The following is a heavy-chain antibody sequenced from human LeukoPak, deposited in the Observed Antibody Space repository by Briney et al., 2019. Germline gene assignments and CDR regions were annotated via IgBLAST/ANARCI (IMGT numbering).Heavy chain of an antibody. V-gene: IGHV3-48*04. Sequence: GGSLRLSCAASGFSFSTYNMNWVRQAPGQRLEWVSYISSSGSTIYYADSVKGRFTISRDNAKNSLYLQMNSLRAEDTAVYYCARVARWFDPWGQGTLVTVSS. J-gene: IGHJ5*02. CDR1: GFSFSTYN. CDR3: ARVARWFDP. CDR2: ISSSGSTI.